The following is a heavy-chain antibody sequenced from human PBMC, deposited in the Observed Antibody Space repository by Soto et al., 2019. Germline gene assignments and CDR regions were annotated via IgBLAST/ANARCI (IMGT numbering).Heavy chain of an antibody. Sequence: QVQLVESGEGVFQPGSSLRLPCAASGFTLRSYGRPWVRQAPGEGLEWVVVISYDGSIQYYTDSAKGRFTISRDNSKSTLYLQMNSLRAEDTAVYYCAKEIRAYSSSWSFDYWGQGTLVTVSS. D-gene: IGHD6-13*01. CDR2: ISYDGSIQ. CDR1: GFTLRSYG. V-gene: IGHV3-30*18. CDR3: AKEIRAYSSSWSFDY. J-gene: IGHJ4*02.